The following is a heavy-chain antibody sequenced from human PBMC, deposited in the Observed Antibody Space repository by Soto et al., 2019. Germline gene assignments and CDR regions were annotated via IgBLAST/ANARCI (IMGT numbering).Heavy chain of an antibody. V-gene: IGHV3-23*04. CDR3: AKRPRALLTFDY. Sequence: EVQLVDSGGGLVQPGGSLRLSCAASGFIFSNYVMSWVRQAPGKGLEWVSSISDSGGTSYYADSVKGRFTISRDNSKNTLYLQMNSLRAEDTAIYYCAKRPRALLTFDYWGQGTLVTVSP. CDR1: GFIFSNYV. CDR2: ISDSGGTS. D-gene: IGHD1-26*01. J-gene: IGHJ4*02.